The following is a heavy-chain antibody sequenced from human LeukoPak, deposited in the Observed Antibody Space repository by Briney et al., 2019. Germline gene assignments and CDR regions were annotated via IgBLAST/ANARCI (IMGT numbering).Heavy chain of an antibody. CDR1: GFIFSTYD. D-gene: IGHD1-26*01. J-gene: IGHJ4*02. CDR3: SRSGSYFDY. CDR2: ISGSGGTI. Sequence: PGGSPRLSCAASGFIFSTYDMNWVRQAPGKGLEWVSYISGSGGTIYYADSVKGRFTISRDNVKNSLYLQLNSLRDEDTAVYYCSRSGSYFDYWGQGTLVTVSS. V-gene: IGHV3-48*02.